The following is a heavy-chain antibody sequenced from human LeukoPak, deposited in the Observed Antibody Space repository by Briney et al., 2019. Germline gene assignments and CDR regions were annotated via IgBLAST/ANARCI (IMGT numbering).Heavy chain of an antibody. D-gene: IGHD6-6*01. Sequence: SETLSLTCTVSGGSISSYSWNWIRQPAGKGLEFIGYIHYSGSTNYNPPLKGRVTITVDTSKNQFSLKLSPVTAADTAVYYCARRGSSSYYYYYMDVWGKGTTVTVSS. CDR2: IHYSGST. CDR3: ARRGSSSYYYYYMDV. J-gene: IGHJ6*03. V-gene: IGHV4-59*01. CDR1: GGSISSYS.